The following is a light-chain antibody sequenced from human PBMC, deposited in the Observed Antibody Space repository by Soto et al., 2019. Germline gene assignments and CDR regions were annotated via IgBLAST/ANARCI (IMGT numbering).Light chain of an antibody. V-gene: IGKV1-39*01. CDR1: QNIAGY. Sequence: DVQMTQSPSSLSASVGDRVTITCRASQNIAGYLNWYQQKPGTAPKLLIYASSRLQSGVPSMFSGSGSGTDFTLAISSLQPEDFATYYCQQSYSVPRTFGGGTKVE. CDR2: ASS. CDR3: QQSYSVPRT. J-gene: IGKJ4*01.